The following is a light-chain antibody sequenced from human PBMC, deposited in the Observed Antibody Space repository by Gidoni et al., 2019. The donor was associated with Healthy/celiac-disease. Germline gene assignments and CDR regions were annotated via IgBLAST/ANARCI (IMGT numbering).Light chain of an antibody. CDR2: AAS. J-gene: IGKJ4*01. CDR3: QQSYSTLELT. V-gene: IGKV1-39*01. CDR1: QSISSY. Sequence: THMTQSLSSLSASVGDRVTITCRASQSISSYLKWYQQKPGKAPKLLIYAASSLQSGVPSRFSGSGSGTEFTLTISSLQPEDFATYYCQQSYSTLELTFGGGTKVEIK.